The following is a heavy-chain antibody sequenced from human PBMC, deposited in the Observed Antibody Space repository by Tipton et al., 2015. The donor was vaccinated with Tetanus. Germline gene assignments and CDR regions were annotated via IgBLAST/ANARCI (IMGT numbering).Heavy chain of an antibody. V-gene: IGHV3-11*06. J-gene: IGHJ4*02. CDR2: ISSSSSYT. D-gene: IGHD1-26*01. CDR1: GFTFSDYY. CDR3: ARGPSGSCYGY. Sequence: SLRLSCAASGFTFSDYYMSWIRQAPGKGLEWVSYISSSSSYTNYADSVQGRFTISRDNAQNSLYLQMNSLRAEDTAVYYCARGPSGSCYGYWGQGTLVTVSS.